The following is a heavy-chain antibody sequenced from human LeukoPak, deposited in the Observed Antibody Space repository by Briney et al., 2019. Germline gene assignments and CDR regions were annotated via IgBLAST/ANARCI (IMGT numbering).Heavy chain of an antibody. V-gene: IGHV4-34*01. CDR1: GGSFSGYY. J-gene: IGHJ4*02. Sequence: SETLSLTCAVYGGSFSGYYWSWIRQPPGKGLEWIGEINHSGSTNYNPSLKSRVTISVDTSKNQFSLKLSSVTVADTAVYYCAREPSYYGSGSYWNYFDYWGQGTLVTVSS. CDR3: AREPSYYGSGSYWNYFDY. CDR2: INHSGST. D-gene: IGHD3-10*01.